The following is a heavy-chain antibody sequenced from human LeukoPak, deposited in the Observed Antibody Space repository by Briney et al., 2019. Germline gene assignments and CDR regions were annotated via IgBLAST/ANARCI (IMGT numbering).Heavy chain of an antibody. D-gene: IGHD3-16*02. CDR2: IIPIFGTA. V-gene: IGHV1-69*06. CDR1: GGTFSSYA. J-gene: IGHJ4*02. CDR3: ASGDYDYVWGSYRDVDY. Sequence: ASVKVSCKASGGTFSSYAISWVRQAPGQGLEWMGGIIPIFGTANYAQKFQGRVTITADKSTSTAYMELSCLRSEDTAVYYCASGDYDYVWGSYRDVDYWGQGTLVTVSS.